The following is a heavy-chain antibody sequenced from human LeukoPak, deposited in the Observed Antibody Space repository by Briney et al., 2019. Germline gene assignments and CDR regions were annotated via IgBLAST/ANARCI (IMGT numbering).Heavy chain of an antibody. Sequence: TGGSLRLSCAASGFTFSSYGMHWVRQAPGKGLEWVAVISYDGSNKYYADSVKGRFTIFRDNSKNTLYLQMNSLRAEDTAVYYCAKGTQWELLLFDYWGQGTLVTVSS. D-gene: IGHD1-26*01. V-gene: IGHV3-30*18. J-gene: IGHJ4*02. CDR2: ISYDGSNK. CDR1: GFTFSSYG. CDR3: AKGTQWELLLFDY.